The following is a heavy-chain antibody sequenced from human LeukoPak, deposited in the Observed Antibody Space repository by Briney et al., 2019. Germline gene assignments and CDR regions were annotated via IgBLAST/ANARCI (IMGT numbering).Heavy chain of an antibody. D-gene: IGHD4-17*01. Sequence: ASVNVSCKVSGYTLTELSMHWVRQAPGKGLEGMGGFDPEDGETIYAQKFQGRVTMTEDTSTDTAYMELSSLRSEDTAVYYCATGGGDYVRYYYYGMDVWGQGNPGHRLL. CDR3: ATGGGDYVRYYYYGMDV. CDR2: FDPEDGET. CDR1: GYTLTELS. V-gene: IGHV1-24*01. J-gene: IGHJ6*02.